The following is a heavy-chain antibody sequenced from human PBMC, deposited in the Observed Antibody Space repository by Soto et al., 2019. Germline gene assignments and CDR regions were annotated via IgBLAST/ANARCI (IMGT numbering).Heavy chain of an antibody. Sequence: PSETLSLTCTVSGGSITSYNWNWLRQPPGKGLEWIGYIYHSGSTYYNPSLKSRVTISVDRSKNQFSLKLSSVTAADTAVYYCARGNVVAIDYWGQGTLVTVSS. CDR2: IYHSGST. V-gene: IGHV4-30-2*01. D-gene: IGHD2-21*01. J-gene: IGHJ4*02. CDR3: ARGNVVAIDY. CDR1: GGSITSYN.